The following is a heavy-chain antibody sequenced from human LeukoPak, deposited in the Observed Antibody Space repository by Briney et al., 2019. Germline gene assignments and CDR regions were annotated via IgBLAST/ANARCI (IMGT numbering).Heavy chain of an antibody. V-gene: IGHV3-23*01. CDR2: ISGSGVST. CDR1: GFTFSSYV. CDR3: ARPGLATPFGY. D-gene: IGHD6-19*01. Sequence: GGSLRLSCAASGFTFSSYVMNWVRQAPGKGLEWVSAISGSGVSTSYADSVKGRFTISRDNSKNTLYLQMNSLRTEDTAVYYCARPGLATPFGYWGQGTLVTVSS. J-gene: IGHJ4*02.